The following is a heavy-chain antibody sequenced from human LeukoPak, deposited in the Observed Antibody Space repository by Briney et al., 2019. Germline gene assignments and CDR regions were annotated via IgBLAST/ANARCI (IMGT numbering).Heavy chain of an antibody. J-gene: IGHJ6*03. Sequence: SETLSLTCAVSGYSISSGYYWGWIRQPPGKGLEWIGSIYHSGSTYYNPSLKSRVTISVDTSKNQFSLKLSSVTAADTAVYYCARGTIAVAARHYYYYYYMDVWGKGTTVTVSS. CDR2: IYHSGST. V-gene: IGHV4-38-2*01. CDR1: GYSISSGYY. CDR3: ARGTIAVAARHYYYYYYMDV. D-gene: IGHD6-19*01.